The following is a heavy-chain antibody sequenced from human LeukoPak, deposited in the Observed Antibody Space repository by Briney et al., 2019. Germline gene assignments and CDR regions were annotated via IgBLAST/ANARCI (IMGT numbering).Heavy chain of an antibody. D-gene: IGHD2-2*01. CDR1: GGSISSYY. CDR2: IYTSGST. J-gene: IGHJ4*02. CDR3: ARDWAQHCSSTSCYGPFDY. V-gene: IGHV4-4*07. Sequence: SETLSLTCTVSGGSISSYYWSWIRQPAGKGPEWIGRIYTSGSTNNNPSLKSRVTMSVDTSKNQISLKLSSVTAADTAVYYCARDWAQHCSSTSCYGPFDYWGQGTLVTVSS.